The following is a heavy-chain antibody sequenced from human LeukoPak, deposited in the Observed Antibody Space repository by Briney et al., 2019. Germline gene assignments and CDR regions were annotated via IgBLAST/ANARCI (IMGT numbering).Heavy chain of an antibody. CDR2: ISSSGSTI. D-gene: IGHD4-23*01. CDR3: ARDRYGGNPYYFDY. Sequence: GGSLRLSCAVSGFTFSSYEMNWVRQAPGKGLEWVSYISSSGSTIYYADSVKGRFTISRDNAKNSLYLQMNSLRAEDTAVYYCARDRYGGNPYYFDYWGQGTLVTVSS. J-gene: IGHJ4*02. CDR1: GFTFSSYE. V-gene: IGHV3-48*03.